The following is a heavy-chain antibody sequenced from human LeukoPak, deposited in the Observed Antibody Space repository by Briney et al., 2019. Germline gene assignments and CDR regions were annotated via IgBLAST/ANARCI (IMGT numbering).Heavy chain of an antibody. V-gene: IGHV3-23*01. J-gene: IGHJ4*02. Sequence: PGGSLRLSCAASGFTFSTYAMNWVRQAPGKGLEWVSGINGGGGSTYYADSVKGRFTTSRDNSKNTLYVQMNSLRAEDTAIYYCARGRGYRDYDRPLDYWGQGTLVTVSS. CDR2: INGGGGST. D-gene: IGHD5-12*01. CDR3: ARGRGYRDYDRPLDY. CDR1: GFTFSTYA.